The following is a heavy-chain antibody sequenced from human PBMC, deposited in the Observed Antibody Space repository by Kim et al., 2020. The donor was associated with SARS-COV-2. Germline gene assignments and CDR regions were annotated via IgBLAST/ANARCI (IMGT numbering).Heavy chain of an antibody. CDR3: ARQAPRLLWFGALGDFDD. V-gene: IGHV4-39*01. CDR1: GASIKNSDSY. Sequence: SETLSLTCSVSGASIKNSDSYWGWIRQSPGKGLEWIGSFSYSGTTYYNPSLKSRVTISVDTSNNHLSLTMRSATAADTALYYCARQAPRLLWFGALGDFDDWGQGTLVAVS. D-gene: IGHD3-10*01. J-gene: IGHJ4*02. CDR2: FSYSGTT.